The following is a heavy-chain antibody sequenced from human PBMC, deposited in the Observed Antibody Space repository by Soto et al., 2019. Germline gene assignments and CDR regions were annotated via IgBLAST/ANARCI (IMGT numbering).Heavy chain of an antibody. Sequence: GGSLRLSCAASGFTFSSYDMSWVRQAPVKGLEWVSGISDSGGSTNYADSVKGRFTISRDNSKNTLYLQVNSLRAEDTAVYYCTRDTYYGMDLWGQGTTVTVSS. CDR3: TRDTYYGMDL. V-gene: IGHV3-23*01. CDR1: GFTFSSYD. J-gene: IGHJ6*02. CDR2: ISDSGGST.